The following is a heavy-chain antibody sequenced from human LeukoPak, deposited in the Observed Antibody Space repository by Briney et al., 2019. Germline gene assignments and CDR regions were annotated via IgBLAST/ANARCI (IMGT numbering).Heavy chain of an antibody. V-gene: IGHV1-18*01. Sequence: ASVKVSCKASGCTFSSYANSWVRQAPGQGLEWMGWISAYNGNTNYAQKLQGRVTMTTDTSTSTAYMELRSLRSDDTAVYYCARDENEQWLKELQSFDPWGQGTLVTVSS. CDR1: GCTFSSYA. J-gene: IGHJ5*02. CDR2: ISAYNGNT. CDR3: ARDENEQWLKELQSFDP. D-gene: IGHD6-19*01.